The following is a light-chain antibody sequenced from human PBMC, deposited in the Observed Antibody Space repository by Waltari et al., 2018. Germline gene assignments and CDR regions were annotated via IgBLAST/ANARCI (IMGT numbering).Light chain of an antibody. CDR3: QSYDSSLSGYV. CDR2: GDS. V-gene: IGLV1-40*01. J-gene: IGLJ1*01. CDR1: SSNIGAGYD. Sequence: QSVLTQPPSVSGAPGQRVTIPCPGSSSNIGAGYDVHWYQQLPGTAPKVLIYGDSNRPSGVPDRISGSKSGTSASLVITGLQTEDEADYYCQSYDSSLSGYVFGTGTKVTVL.